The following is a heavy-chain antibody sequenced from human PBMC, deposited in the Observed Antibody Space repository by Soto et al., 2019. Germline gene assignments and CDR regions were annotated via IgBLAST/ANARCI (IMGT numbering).Heavy chain of an antibody. J-gene: IGHJ5*02. CDR1: GFTFSSYA. Sequence: GGSLRLSCAASGFTFSSYAMSWVRQAPGKGLEWVSAISGSGGSTYYADSVKGRFTISRDNSKNTLYLKMNSLRAEDTAVYYCAKDPRGSGSYYKGIWFDPWGQGTLVTVSS. D-gene: IGHD3-10*01. V-gene: IGHV3-23*01. CDR2: ISGSGGST. CDR3: AKDPRGSGSYYKGIWFDP.